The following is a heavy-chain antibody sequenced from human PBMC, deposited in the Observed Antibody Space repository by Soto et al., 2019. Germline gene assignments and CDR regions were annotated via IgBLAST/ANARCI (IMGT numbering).Heavy chain of an antibody. CDR2: ISWSSVTF. J-gene: IGHJ4*02. CDR1: GFNFDDYA. D-gene: IGHD5-12*01. V-gene: IGHV3-9*01. CDR3: AKDHDEDFGYDLDYFDY. Sequence: EVQLVESGGGLVQPGRSLRLSCAASGFNFDDYAMHWVRQAPGKGLEWVSGISWSSVTFDYAGSVKGRFTISRDNAKNSLYLQMNSLRAEDTAFYYCAKDHDEDFGYDLDYFDYWGQGTLVTVSS.